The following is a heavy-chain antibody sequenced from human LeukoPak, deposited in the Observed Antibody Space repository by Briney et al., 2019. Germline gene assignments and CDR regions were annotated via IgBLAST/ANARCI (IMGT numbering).Heavy chain of an antibody. CDR1: GYTFTSYY. CDR3: ASTSCYNCYWFDP. D-gene: IGHD2-2*02. V-gene: IGHV1-46*03. Sequence: ASVKVSCKASGYTFTSYYMHWVRQAPGQGLEWMGIINSSGGSTTYAQKFQGRVTTTSDTSTRTVYMELSSLRSEDTAFYYRASTSCYNCYWFDPWGQGTLVTVSS. J-gene: IGHJ5*02. CDR2: INSSGGST.